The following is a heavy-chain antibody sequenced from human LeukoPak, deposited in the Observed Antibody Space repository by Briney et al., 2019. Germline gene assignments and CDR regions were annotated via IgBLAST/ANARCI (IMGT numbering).Heavy chain of an antibody. CDR1: GFTFSSYA. J-gene: IGHJ3*02. CDR2: ISYDGSNK. V-gene: IGHV3-30-3*01. Sequence: GRSLRLSCAASGFTFSSYAMHWVRQAPGKGLEWVAVISYDGSNKYYADSVKGRFTISRDNSKNTLYLQMNSLRAEDTAVYYCARERKRGLSYHDAFDIRGQGTMVTVSS. D-gene: IGHD4/OR15-4a*01. CDR3: ARERKRGLSYHDAFDI.